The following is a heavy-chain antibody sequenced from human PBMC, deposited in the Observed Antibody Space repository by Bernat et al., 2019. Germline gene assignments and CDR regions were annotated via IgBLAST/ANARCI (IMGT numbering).Heavy chain of an antibody. D-gene: IGHD6-19*01. Sequence: EVQLVESGGGLVQPGGSLRLSCAASGFTFSSYAMNWVRQSPGKGLEWVSAISGSGGSTYYADSVKGRFTISRDNSKNTLYLQMNSLRAEDTALYYCAKDKKGSGWYVLIFGYWGQGTLVTVSS. V-gene: IGHV3-23*04. CDR3: AKDKKGSGWYVLIFGY. CDR1: GFTFSSYA. CDR2: ISGSGGST. J-gene: IGHJ4*02.